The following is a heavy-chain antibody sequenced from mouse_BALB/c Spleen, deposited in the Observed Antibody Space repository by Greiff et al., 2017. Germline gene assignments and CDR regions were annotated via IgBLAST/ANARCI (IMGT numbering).Heavy chain of an antibody. Sequence: VQLKESGAELVRPGASVKLSCTASGFNFKDYYMHWVKQRPEQGLEWIGWIDPENGDTEYAPKFQGKATMTADTPSNTAYLQLSSLTSEDTAVCCFNAPYDDFDYWGQGTTLTVSS. CDR2: IDPENGDT. CDR3: NAPYDDFDY. CDR1: GFNFKDYY. V-gene: IGHV14-4*02. D-gene: IGHD2-3*01. J-gene: IGHJ2*01.